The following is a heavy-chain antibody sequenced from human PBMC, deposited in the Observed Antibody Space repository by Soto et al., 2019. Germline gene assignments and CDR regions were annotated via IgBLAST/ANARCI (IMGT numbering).Heavy chain of an antibody. Sequence: GASVKVSCKASGYTFTSYDINWVRQATGQGLEWMGWMNPNSGNTGYAQKFQGRVTMTRNTSISTAYMELSSLRSEDTAVYYCARGIFERYCSGVSCYRYYFDYWGQGTLVTVSS. CDR1: GYTFTSYD. CDR2: MNPNSGNT. D-gene: IGHD2-15*01. CDR3: ARGIFERYCSGVSCYRYYFDY. J-gene: IGHJ4*02. V-gene: IGHV1-8*01.